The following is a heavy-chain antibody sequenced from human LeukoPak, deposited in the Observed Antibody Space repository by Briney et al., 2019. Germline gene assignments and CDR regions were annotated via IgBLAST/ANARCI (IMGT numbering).Heavy chain of an antibody. J-gene: IGHJ4*02. CDR3: AKDRYSSGCYSDFDY. D-gene: IGHD6-19*01. CDR2: ISDDGSNK. V-gene: IGHV3-30*18. Sequence: PGGSLRLSWPASGFTFSNYAIHWVRQAPGKGLEWVAVISDDGSNKYYGDSVKGRFTISRDNSKNTVYLQMNSLRAEDTAVYYCAKDRYSSGCYSDFDYWGQGTLVTVSS. CDR1: GFTFSNYA.